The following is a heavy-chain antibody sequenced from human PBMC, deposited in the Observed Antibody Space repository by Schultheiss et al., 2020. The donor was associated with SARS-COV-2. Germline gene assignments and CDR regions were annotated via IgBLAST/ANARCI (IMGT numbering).Heavy chain of an antibody. CDR2: INPNSGGT. J-gene: IGHJ6*02. D-gene: IGHD2-8*01. V-gene: IGHV1-2*04. CDR3: GSGHCTNGGYHGVGGMDV. Sequence: ASVKVSCKASGGTFSSYAISWVRQAPGQGLEWMGWINPNSGGTNYAQKFQGWVTMTRDTSISTAYMELCRLRSDDTAVYYCGSGHCTNGGYHGVGGMDVWGQGTTVTVSS. CDR1: GGTFSSYA.